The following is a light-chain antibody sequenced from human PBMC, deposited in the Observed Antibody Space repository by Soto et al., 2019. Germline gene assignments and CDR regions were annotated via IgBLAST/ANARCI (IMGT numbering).Light chain of an antibody. Sequence: QSALTQPASVSGSPGQSITISCTGTISDVGDYNYVSWYQQHPGKAPKLVIYNVSNRPSGVSNRFSGSKSDNTASLTISGLQAEDEADYYCSSYTTSSTYVFGTGTKLTVL. J-gene: IGLJ1*01. V-gene: IGLV2-14*03. CDR3: SSYTTSSTYV. CDR2: NVS. CDR1: ISDVGDYNY.